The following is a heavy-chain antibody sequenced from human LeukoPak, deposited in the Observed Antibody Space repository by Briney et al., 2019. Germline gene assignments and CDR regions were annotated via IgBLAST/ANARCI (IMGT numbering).Heavy chain of an antibody. V-gene: IGHV4-59*01. CDR3: ARGRLLEWFDS. CDR1: GDSISSYY. CDR2: ISDSGST. J-gene: IGHJ5*02. Sequence: PSETLSLTCTVSGDSISSYYWSWIRHPPGKRLEWIGCISDSGSTNYNPSLKSRVTISVDTSKSQFSLKLSSVTAADTAVYYCARGRLLEWFDSWGQGTLVSVSS. D-gene: IGHD3-3*01.